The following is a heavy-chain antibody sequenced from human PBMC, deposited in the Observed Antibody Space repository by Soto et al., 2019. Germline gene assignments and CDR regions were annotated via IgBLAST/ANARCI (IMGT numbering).Heavy chain of an antibody. D-gene: IGHD6-13*01. Sequence: QVQLVESGGGVVQPGRSLRLSCAASGFTFSSYGMHWVRQAPGKGLEWVAVISYDGSNKYYADSVKGRFTISRDNSKNKLYLQMNSLRAEDTAVYYCAKGASGWSISWYSGYYFDYWGQGTLVTVSS. V-gene: IGHV3-30*18. CDR3: AKGASGWSISWYSGYYFDY. CDR1: GFTFSSYG. CDR2: ISYDGSNK. J-gene: IGHJ4*02.